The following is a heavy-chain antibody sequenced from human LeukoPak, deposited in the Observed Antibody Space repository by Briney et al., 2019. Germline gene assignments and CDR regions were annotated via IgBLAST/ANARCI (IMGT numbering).Heavy chain of an antibody. Sequence: GGSLRLSCAASGFTFSSYGMHWVRQAPGKGLEWVAVISYDGSNKYYADSVKGRFTISRDNSKNTLYLQMNSPRAEDTAVYYCARGDVYYYDSSGYGYWGQGTLVTVSS. V-gene: IGHV3-30*03. J-gene: IGHJ4*02. CDR3: ARGDVYYYDSSGYGY. D-gene: IGHD3-22*01. CDR1: GFTFSSYG. CDR2: ISYDGSNK.